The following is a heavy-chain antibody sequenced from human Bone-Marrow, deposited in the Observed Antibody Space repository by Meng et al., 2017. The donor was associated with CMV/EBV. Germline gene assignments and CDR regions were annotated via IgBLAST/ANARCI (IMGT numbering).Heavy chain of an antibody. CDR3: ARVWFDFWSGYTPLFDY. CDR2: INHSGST. D-gene: IGHD3-3*01. CDR1: GGSFSGYY. J-gene: IGHJ4*02. V-gene: IGHV4-34*01. Sequence: SETLSLTCAVYGGSFSGYYWSWIRQPPGKGLEWIGEINHSGSTNYSPSLKSRVTISVDTSKNQFSLKLSSGTAADTAVYYCARVWFDFWSGYTPLFDYWGQGTLVTVSS.